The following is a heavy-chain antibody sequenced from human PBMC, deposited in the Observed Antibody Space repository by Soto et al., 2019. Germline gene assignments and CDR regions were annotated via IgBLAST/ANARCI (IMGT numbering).Heavy chain of an antibody. CDR1: GYAFTNYY. D-gene: IGHD3-16*02. V-gene: IGHV1-46*01. J-gene: IGHJ6*02. Sequence: QAHLEQSGTEVQNPGASVKVSCKASGYAFTNYYMHWVRQTPGQGLEWVGVSNPIDASPRYTQKCQDRVTRTADTSTSTGYLELSSLKSDDTAVYYCARKGNTYRKCGLDVWGQGTTVIVSS. CDR2: SNPIDASP. CDR3: ARKGNTYRKCGLDV.